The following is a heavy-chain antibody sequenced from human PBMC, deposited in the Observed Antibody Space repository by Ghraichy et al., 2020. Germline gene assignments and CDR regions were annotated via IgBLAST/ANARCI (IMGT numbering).Heavy chain of an antibody. D-gene: IGHD4-11*01. CDR2: IYYSGST. Sequence: SETLSLTCAVSGGSISSYYWSWMRQPPGKGLEWIGYIYYSGSTNYNPSLKSRVTISVDTSKNQFSLKLSSVTAVDTAVYYCARDSNLSVYAFDIWGQGTMVTVSS. CDR3: ARDSNLSVYAFDI. J-gene: IGHJ3*02. CDR1: GGSISSYY. V-gene: IGHV4-59*01.